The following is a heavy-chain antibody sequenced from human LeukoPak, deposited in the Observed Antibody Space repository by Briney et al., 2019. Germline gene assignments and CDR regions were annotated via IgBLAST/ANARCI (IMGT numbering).Heavy chain of an antibody. D-gene: IGHD2-2*01. V-gene: IGHV1-18*01. CDR1: GYTFTSYG. CDR3: ARTSPDLDAFDI. CDR2: ISAYSGNT. J-gene: IGHJ3*02. Sequence: ASVKVSCKASGYTFTSYGISWVRQAPGQGLERMGWISAYSGNTNYAQKLQGRVTMTTDTSTSTAYMELRSLRSDDTAVYYCARTSPDLDAFDIWGQGTMVTVSS.